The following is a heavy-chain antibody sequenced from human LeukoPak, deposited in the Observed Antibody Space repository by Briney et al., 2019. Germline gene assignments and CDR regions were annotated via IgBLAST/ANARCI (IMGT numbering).Heavy chain of an antibody. CDR2: ISSSSSYI. CDR1: GFTFSSYE. D-gene: IGHD6-19*01. CDR3: ARDNIAVAGC. Sequence: GGSLRLSCAASGFTFSSYEMNWVRQAPGKGLEWVSSISSSSSYIYYADSVKGRFTISRDNAKNSLYLQMNSLRAEDTAVYYCARDNIAVAGCWGQGTLVTVSS. V-gene: IGHV3-21*01. J-gene: IGHJ4*02.